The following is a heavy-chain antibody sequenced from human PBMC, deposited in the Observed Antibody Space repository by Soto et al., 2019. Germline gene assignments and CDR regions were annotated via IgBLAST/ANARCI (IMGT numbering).Heavy chain of an antibody. CDR3: AGCSGGSCYSELDY. Sequence: ASVKVSCKASGYTFTSYAMHWVRQAPGQRLEWMGWINAGNGNTKYSQKFQGRVTITRDTSASTAYMELSSLRSEDTAVYYCAGCSGGSCYSELDYWGQGTLVTVS. J-gene: IGHJ4*02. V-gene: IGHV1-3*01. CDR1: GYTFTSYA. D-gene: IGHD2-15*01. CDR2: INAGNGNT.